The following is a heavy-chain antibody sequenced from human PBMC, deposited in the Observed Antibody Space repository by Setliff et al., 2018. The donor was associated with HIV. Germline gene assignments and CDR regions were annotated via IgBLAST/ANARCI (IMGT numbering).Heavy chain of an antibody. Sequence: SETLSLTCTVSGGSISSGSNYWSWIRQPAGKGLEWIGHIYTSGTTNYNPSLKSRVTISLDTSNNQFSLKLSSVTAADTAVYYCASALYYNFRSAYYVTPYYFDYWGQGTLVTSPQ. CDR1: GGSISSGSNY. CDR2: IYTSGTT. D-gene: IGHD3-3*01. J-gene: IGHJ4*02. CDR3: ASALYYNFRSAYYVTPYYFDY. V-gene: IGHV4-61*09.